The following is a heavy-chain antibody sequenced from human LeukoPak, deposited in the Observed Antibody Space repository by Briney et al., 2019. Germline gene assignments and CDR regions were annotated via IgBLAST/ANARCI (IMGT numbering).Heavy chain of an antibody. V-gene: IGHV4-39*01. D-gene: IGHD6-13*01. J-gene: IGHJ4*02. CDR1: GGSISSSSYY. Sequence: ASETLSLTCTVSGGSISSSSYYWGWIRQPPGKGLEWIGTIHYRGNTYYNPSLKSRVAISVDTSKNQFSLKLTSVTAADTAMYYCARLVGSSWYHEVLFGRDYWGQGTLVTVSS. CDR2: IHYRGNT. CDR3: ARLVGSSWYHEVLFGRDY.